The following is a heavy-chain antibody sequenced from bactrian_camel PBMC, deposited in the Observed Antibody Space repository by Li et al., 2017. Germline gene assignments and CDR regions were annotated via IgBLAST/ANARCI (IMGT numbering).Heavy chain of an antibody. J-gene: IGHJ6*01. V-gene: IGHV3-2*01. CDR3: ATGGPWIRGGQCFGVLGI. D-gene: IGHD1*01. CDR2: IYNDDSGT. CDR1: GDTFYQYD. Sequence: QLVESGGGLVQPGGSLRLSCLASGDTFYQYDMTWIRQAPGKGLEWVSTIYNDDSGTLYADSVKGRFTISQDNAENAIYLQMNSLKPEDTAVYYCATGGPWIRGGQCFGVLGIWGQGTQVTVS.